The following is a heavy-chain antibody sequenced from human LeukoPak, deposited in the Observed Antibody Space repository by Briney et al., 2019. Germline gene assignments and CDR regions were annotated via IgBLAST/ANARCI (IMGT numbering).Heavy chain of an antibody. CDR3: ARGPSGYHNT. V-gene: IGHV3-30*02. D-gene: IGHD5-12*01. CDR1: GFTFSSFG. CDR2: IRYDGSNK. Sequence: GGSLRLSCSASGFTFSSFGMHSVRQAPGKVLEWVAFIRYDGSNKYYADSVKGRFTISRDNSKNTLYLQMNSLRAEDTAVYYCARGPSGYHNTGGQGTLVTVSS. J-gene: IGHJ4*02.